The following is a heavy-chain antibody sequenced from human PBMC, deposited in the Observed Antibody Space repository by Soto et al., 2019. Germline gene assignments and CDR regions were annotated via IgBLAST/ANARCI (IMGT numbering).Heavy chain of an antibody. D-gene: IGHD3-3*01. J-gene: IGHJ4*02. CDR2: IAVGSGNT. V-gene: IGHV1-58*01. Sequence: QMQLVQSGPEVKKPGTSVKVSCKASGFTFTSSAVQWVRQARGQRLEWIGWIAVGSGNTNYAQKFQERVTITRAMSTRTAYMELSSMRSEDTAVYYCAAGTYYGFWSGYPKDFDDWGQGTLVTVSS. CDR1: GFTFTSSA. CDR3: AAGTYYGFWSGYPKDFDD.